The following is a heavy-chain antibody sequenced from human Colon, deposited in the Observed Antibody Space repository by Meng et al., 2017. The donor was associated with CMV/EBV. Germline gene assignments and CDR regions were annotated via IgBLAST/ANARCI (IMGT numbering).Heavy chain of an antibody. V-gene: IGHV3-7*01. CDR1: GFTFSNYW. Sequence: GESLKISCAASGFTFSNYWMTWVRQAPGKGLEWVANIKQNGRETSYADSVKGRFTISRDNAKNTLYLQMDSLRAEDTAVYYCARGGLSGGAGGWLDPWGQGTLVTVSS. D-gene: IGHD5-12*01. J-gene: IGHJ5*02. CDR3: ARGGLSGGAGGWLDP. CDR2: IKQNGRET.